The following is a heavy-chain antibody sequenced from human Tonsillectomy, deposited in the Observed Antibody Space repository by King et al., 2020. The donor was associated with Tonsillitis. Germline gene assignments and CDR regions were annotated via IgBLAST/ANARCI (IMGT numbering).Heavy chain of an antibody. D-gene: IGHD3-9*01. Sequence: VQLVESGGGVVQPGRSLRLSCAASGFTFSTYGMHWVRQAPGKGLEGVAVIWYDGSIKYYADSVKGRFTISRDNSKNTLYLQMKSLRAEDTAVYYCAGGLSGYYNFDYWGQGTLVTVSS. J-gene: IGHJ4*02. V-gene: IGHV3-33*08. CDR2: IWYDGSIK. CDR1: GFTFSTYG. CDR3: AGGLSGYYNFDY.